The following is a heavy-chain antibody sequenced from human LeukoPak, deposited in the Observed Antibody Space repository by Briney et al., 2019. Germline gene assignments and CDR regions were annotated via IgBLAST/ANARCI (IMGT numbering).Heavy chain of an antibody. CDR3: ARVSRGIAVAADDFDY. V-gene: IGHV1-69*05. Sequence: SVKVSCKASGGTFSSYAISWVRQAPGQGLEWMGRIIPIFGTANYAQKSQGRVTITTDESTSTAYMELSSLRSEDTAVYYCARVSRGIAVAADDFDYWGQGTLVTVSS. CDR1: GGTFSSYA. D-gene: IGHD6-19*01. J-gene: IGHJ4*02. CDR2: IIPIFGTA.